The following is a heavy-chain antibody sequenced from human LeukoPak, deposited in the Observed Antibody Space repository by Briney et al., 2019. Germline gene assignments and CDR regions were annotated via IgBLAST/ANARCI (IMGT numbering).Heavy chain of an antibody. J-gene: IGHJ6*03. Sequence: GSLRLSCAASGFTFSSYAMSWVRQAPGKGLEWVSAISGSGSSTHYADSVKGRFTISRDNSKNTLYLQMNNLRAEDTAVYYCAKPFIVGATGYYYYYMDVWGKGTTVTVSS. CDR1: GFTFSSYA. CDR2: ISGSGSST. CDR3: AKPFIVGATGYYYYYMDV. V-gene: IGHV3-23*01. D-gene: IGHD1-26*01.